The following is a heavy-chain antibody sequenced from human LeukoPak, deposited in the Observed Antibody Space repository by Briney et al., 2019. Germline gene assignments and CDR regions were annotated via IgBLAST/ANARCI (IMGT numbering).Heavy chain of an antibody. D-gene: IGHD6-19*01. CDR3: AKILSSGWYYFDY. V-gene: IGHV3-23*01. J-gene: IGHJ4*02. CDR2: ISGSGGST. Sequence: GGSLRLSCAASGFTFSSYAMSWVRQAPGKGLEWVSAISGSGGSTYYADSVKGRFTISRDNSKNTLYLQMNSLRAEDTATYFCAKILSSGWYYFDYWGQGTLVTVSS. CDR1: GFTFSSYA.